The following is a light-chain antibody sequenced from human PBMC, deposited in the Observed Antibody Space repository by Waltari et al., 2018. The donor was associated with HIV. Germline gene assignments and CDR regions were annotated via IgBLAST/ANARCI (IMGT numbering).Light chain of an antibody. CDR3: QTWDSSTVV. CDR1: KSADRY. J-gene: IGLJ3*02. V-gene: IGLV3-1*01. CDR2: QDG. Sequence: SYELNQPSSLSVSPGQNDSITCPGDKSADRYVCWCLQTPGQPPVLVIYQDGQRPSKIPDRFSGSNSGNTATLTITGTQAMDEADYYCQTWDSSTVVFGGGTRLSVL.